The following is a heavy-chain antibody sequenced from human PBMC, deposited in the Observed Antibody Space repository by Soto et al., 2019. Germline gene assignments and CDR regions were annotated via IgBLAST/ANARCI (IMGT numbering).Heavy chain of an antibody. CDR2: INAANGDT. V-gene: IGHV1-3*01. CDR1: GYTFTSYG. CDR3: ERRHVSATGIDWFDH. J-gene: IGHJ5*02. Sequence: GASVKVSCKASGYTFTSYGIHWVRQAPGQRLEWMGWINAANGDTKYSPKFHGSVTITRDTSARTAYMELSSLRSEDKAVYYCERRHVSATGIDWFDHWGPGTLATVSS. D-gene: IGHD6-13*01.